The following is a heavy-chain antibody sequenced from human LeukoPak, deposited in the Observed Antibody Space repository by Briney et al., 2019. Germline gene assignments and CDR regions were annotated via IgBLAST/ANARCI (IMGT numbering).Heavy chain of an antibody. CDR3: ARGGSSWYRDFDH. CDR1: GGSIGSYY. J-gene: IGHJ4*02. CDR2: INYSGTT. D-gene: IGHD6-13*01. Sequence: PSETLSLTCTVSGGSIGSYYWSWIRQPPGKGLEWIGFINYSGTTNYNPSLKSRVTISVDTSKNQFSLKLSSVTAADTAVYYCARGGSSWYRDFDHWGRGTLVTVSS. V-gene: IGHV4-59*01.